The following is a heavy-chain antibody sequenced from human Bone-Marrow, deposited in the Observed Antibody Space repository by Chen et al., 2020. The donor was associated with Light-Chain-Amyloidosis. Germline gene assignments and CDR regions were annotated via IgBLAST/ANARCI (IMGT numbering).Heavy chain of an antibody. D-gene: IGHD2-2*01. Sequence: QVQLVQSGAEVKKPGSSVKVSCKASGGTFSSYAISWVRQAPGQGLEWMGGIIPTFGTANYAQKFQGRVTITADESTSTAYMELSSLRSEDTAVYYCAQKSAGFCSSTSCSRVLYGMDVWGQGTTVTVSS. CDR1: GGTFSSYA. J-gene: IGHJ6*02. CDR2: IIPTFGTA. CDR3: AQKSAGFCSSTSCSRVLYGMDV. V-gene: IGHV1-69*01.